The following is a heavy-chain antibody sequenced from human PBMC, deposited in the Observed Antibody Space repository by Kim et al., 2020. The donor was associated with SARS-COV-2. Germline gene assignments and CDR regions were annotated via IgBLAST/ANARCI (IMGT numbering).Heavy chain of an antibody. CDR2: IYHSGST. CDR3: ARDGGSTSSWFDP. Sequence: SETLSLTCTVSGYSISSGYYWGWLRQPPGKGLGWIGGIYHSGSTYYNPSLKSRVTISVDTSKNQFSLKLSSVTAADTAVYYCARDGGSTSSWFDPWGQGTLVTVSS. V-gene: IGHV4-38-2*02. CDR1: GYSISSGYY. D-gene: IGHD2-2*01. J-gene: IGHJ5*02.